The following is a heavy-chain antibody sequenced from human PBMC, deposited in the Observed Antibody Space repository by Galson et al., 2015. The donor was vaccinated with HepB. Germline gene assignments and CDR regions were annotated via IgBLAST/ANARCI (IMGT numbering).Heavy chain of an antibody. CDR2: IVVGSGNT. CDR1: GFTFTSSA. CDR3: AAQGRRGDSSDYPSRGMYYYYYYGMDV. J-gene: IGHJ6*02. Sequence: SVKVSCKASGFTFTSSAVQWVRQARGQRLEWIGWIVVGSGNTNYAQKFQERVTITRDMSTSTAYMELSSLRSEDTAVYYCAAQGRRGDSSDYPSRGMYYYYYYGMDVWGQGTTVTVSS. D-gene: IGHD3-22*01. V-gene: IGHV1-58*01.